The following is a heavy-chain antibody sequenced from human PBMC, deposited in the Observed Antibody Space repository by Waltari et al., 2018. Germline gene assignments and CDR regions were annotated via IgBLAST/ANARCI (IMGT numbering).Heavy chain of an antibody. Sequence: QVQLQESGPGPVKPSDTLSLNCTVSGLPISRFSYWGWVRQSPGKGLEWVGGINDGGITDSNRSLRSRVILSLSTSNNQFSLRLSSVTAADTAVYYCVKLGDHDPRQIDYWGQGILVKVSS. CDR1: GLPISRFSY. CDR3: VKLGDHDPRQIDY. D-gene: IGHD2-21*02. J-gene: IGHJ4*01. V-gene: IGHV4-38-2*02. CDR2: INDGGIT.